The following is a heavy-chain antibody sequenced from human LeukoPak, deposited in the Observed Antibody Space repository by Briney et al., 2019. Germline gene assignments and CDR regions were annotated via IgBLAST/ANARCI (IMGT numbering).Heavy chain of an antibody. D-gene: IGHD3-3*01. CDR3: ARTPITIFGVVINYCMDV. J-gene: IGHJ6*03. CDR2: INHSGST. V-gene: IGHV4-34*01. Sequence: PSETLSLTCAVYGGSFSGYYLSWIRQPPGKGLEWIGEINHSGSTNYNPSLKSRVTISVDTSKNQFSLKLSSVTAADTTVYYCARTPITIFGVVINYCMDVWGKGTTVTVSS. CDR1: GGSFSGYY.